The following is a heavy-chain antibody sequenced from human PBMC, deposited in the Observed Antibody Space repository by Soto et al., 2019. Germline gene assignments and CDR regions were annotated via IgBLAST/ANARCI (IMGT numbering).Heavy chain of an antibody. Sequence: PSETLSLTCSVSGGSISTESYYWSWIRQPPGKGLEWIGEINHSGSTNYNPSLKSRVTISVDTSKNQFSLKLSSVTAADTAVYYCARGYGRNFDSWGQGTLVTVPQ. J-gene: IGHJ4*02. CDR1: GGSISTESYY. CDR3: ARGYGRNFDS. D-gene: IGHD3-10*01. CDR2: INHSGST. V-gene: IGHV4-34*01.